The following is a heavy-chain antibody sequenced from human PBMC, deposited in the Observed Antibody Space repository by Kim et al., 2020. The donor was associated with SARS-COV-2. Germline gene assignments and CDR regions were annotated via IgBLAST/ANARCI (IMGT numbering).Heavy chain of an antibody. CDR1: GYTFTSYG. D-gene: IGHD3-3*01. CDR3: ARDRQGDSIRFLEWFPNYYYGMDV. CDR2: ISAYNGNT. Sequence: ASVKVSCKASGYTFTSYGISWVRQAPGQGLEWMGWISAYNGNTNYAQKLQGRVTMTTDTSTSTAYMELRSLRSDDTAVYYCARDRQGDSIRFLEWFPNYYYGMDVWGQGTTVTVSS. J-gene: IGHJ6*02. V-gene: IGHV1-18*01.